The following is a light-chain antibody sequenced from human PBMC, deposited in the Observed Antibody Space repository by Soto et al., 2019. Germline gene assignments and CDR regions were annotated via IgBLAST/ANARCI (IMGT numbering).Light chain of an antibody. CDR2: DVS. CDR1: SSDVGAFNY. V-gene: IGLV2-14*03. J-gene: IGLJ1*01. Sequence: QSVLTHPASVSGSPGQAITISCSGTSSDVGAFNYVSWYQQHPGKAPKLMIYDVSNRPSGVSNRFSGSKSGNTASLTISGLRAEDEADYYCNSYTSNNTYVFGTGTKLTVL. CDR3: NSYTSNNTYV.